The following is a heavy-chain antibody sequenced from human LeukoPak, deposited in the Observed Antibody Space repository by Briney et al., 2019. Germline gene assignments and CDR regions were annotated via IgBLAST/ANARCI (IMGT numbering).Heavy chain of an antibody. V-gene: IGHV4-34*01. J-gene: IGHJ4*02. CDR1: GGSFSGYY. Sequence: PSETLSLTCAVYGGSFSGYYWSWIRQPPGKGLEWIGEINHSGSTNYNPSLKSRVTISVDTSKNQFSLKLSSVTAADTAVYYCARGKMYYDFWSGYALSAGTFDYWGQGTLVTVSS. CDR3: ARGKMYYDFWSGYALSAGTFDY. CDR2: INHSGST. D-gene: IGHD3-3*01.